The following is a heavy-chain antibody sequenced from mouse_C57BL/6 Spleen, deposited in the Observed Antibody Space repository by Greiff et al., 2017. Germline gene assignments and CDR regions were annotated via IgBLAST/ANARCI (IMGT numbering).Heavy chain of an antibody. CDR2: IYPGSGNT. J-gene: IGHJ3*01. D-gene: IGHD3-3*01. CDR3: ARDRASWGFAY. CDR1: GYTFTDYY. V-gene: IGHV1-76*01. Sequence: VQGVESGAELVRPGASVKLSCKASGYTFTDYYINWVKQRPGQGLEWIARIYPGSGNTYYNEKFKGKATLTAEKSSSTAYMQLSSLTSEDAAVYFCARDRASWGFAYWGQGTLVTVSA.